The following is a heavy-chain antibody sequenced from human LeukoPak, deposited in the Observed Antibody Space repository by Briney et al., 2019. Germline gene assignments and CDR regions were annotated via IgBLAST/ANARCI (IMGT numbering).Heavy chain of an antibody. Sequence: GGSLRLSCAASGFSVSDNYISWVRQAPGKGLEWVSVIYSGGCTYYADSVKGRFTISRDNSKNTLYLQMNSLRAEDTAVYYWAREGVVRGVILDYWGQGTLVTVSS. CDR3: AREGVVRGVILDY. D-gene: IGHD3-10*01. J-gene: IGHJ4*02. CDR1: GFSVSDNY. CDR2: IYSGGCT. V-gene: IGHV3-53*01.